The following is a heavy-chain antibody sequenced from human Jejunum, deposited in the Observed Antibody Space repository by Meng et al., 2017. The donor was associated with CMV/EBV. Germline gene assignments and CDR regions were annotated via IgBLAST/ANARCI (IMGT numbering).Heavy chain of an antibody. J-gene: IGHJ4*02. CDR2: IYYSGST. CDR1: INSGSSY. V-gene: IGHV4-61*06. D-gene: IGHD1-1*01. Sequence: INSGSSYWSWSRQPPGKGLEWIGYIYYSGSTNYNPSLKSRVTISVDTSKNQFSLNLSSVTPEDTAVYYCARGLNPRTGSLYYFDYWGQGTLVTVSS. CDR3: ARGLNPRTGSLYYFDY.